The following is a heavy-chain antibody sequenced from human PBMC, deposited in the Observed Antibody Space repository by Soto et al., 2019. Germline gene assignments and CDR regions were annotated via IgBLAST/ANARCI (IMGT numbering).Heavy chain of an antibody. J-gene: IGHJ4*02. D-gene: IGHD1-26*01. CDR3: ARREIQGPVDY. V-gene: IGHV4-28*01. CDR1: GYSISSSNW. CDR2: IYYSGTT. Sequence: SETLSLTCAVSGYSISSSNWWVWIRQPPGKGLEWIGYIYYSGTTYYNPSLKSRVTMSVDTSKNQFSLKLTSVTAVDTAVYYCARREIQGPVDYWGQGTLVTVSS.